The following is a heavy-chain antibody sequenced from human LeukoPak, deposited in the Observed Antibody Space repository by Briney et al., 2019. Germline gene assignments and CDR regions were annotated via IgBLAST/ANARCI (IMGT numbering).Heavy chain of an antibody. J-gene: IGHJ4*02. V-gene: IGHV4-39*01. CDR1: GGSISSSSYY. CDR3: ARHWRTRFDY. CDR2: IYYSGST. Sequence: PSETLSLTCTVSGGSISSSSYYWGWIRQPPGKGLGWIGSIYYSGSTYYNPSLKSRVTISVDTSKNQFSLKLSSVTAADTAVYYCARHWRTRFDYWGQGTLVTVSS.